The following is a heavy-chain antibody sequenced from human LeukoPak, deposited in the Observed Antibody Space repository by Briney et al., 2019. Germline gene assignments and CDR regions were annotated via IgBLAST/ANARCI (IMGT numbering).Heavy chain of an antibody. CDR3: ARGRPAAIPYYFDY. CDR2: IIPIFGTA. J-gene: IGHJ4*02. V-gene: IGHV1-69*05. CDR1: GGTFSSYA. D-gene: IGHD2-2*01. Sequence: ASVKDSCKASGGTFSSYAISWVRQAPGQGLEGMGGIIPIFGTANYAQKFQGRVTITTDESTSTAYMELSSLRSEDTAVYYCARGRPAAIPYYFDYWGQGTLVTVSS.